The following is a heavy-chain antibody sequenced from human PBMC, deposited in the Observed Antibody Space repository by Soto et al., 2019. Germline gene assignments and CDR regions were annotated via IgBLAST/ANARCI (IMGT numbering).Heavy chain of an antibody. CDR1: GGSLISADHY. D-gene: IGHD1-26*01. CDR3: ARGIVAAASRGGFFDP. CDR2: IYYTGST. V-gene: IGHV4-31*03. Sequence: SETLSLTCTVSGGSLISADHYWTWIRQHPGEGLEWLGYIYYTGSTFYRPSLKSRLAMSIDTSKNQFSLKLSSVTAADTAAYFCARGIVAAASRGGFFDPWGQGAQVTVSS. J-gene: IGHJ5*02.